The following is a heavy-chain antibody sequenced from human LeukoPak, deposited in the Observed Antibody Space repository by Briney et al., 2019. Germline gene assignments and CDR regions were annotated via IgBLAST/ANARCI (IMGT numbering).Heavy chain of an antibody. CDR2: IWSDGSNE. CDR1: GFILSYYG. CDR3: ARDADTSGSYWYFDL. J-gene: IGHJ2*01. D-gene: IGHD3-22*01. V-gene: IGHV3-33*01. Sequence: GGSLRLSCAASGFILSYYGMHWVRQAPGKGLEWVALIWSDGSNENYADSVKGRFTISRDTSRNTLYLQMHSLRAEDTAVYYCARDADTSGSYWYFDLWGRGTQVTVSS.